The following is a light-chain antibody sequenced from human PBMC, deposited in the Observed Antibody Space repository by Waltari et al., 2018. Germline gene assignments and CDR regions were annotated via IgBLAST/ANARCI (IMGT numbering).Light chain of an antibody. V-gene: IGKV3-11*01. J-gene: IGKJ2*01. CDR1: QAVSNY. Sequence: EIVLTQSPGTLSVSPGETATPPCRASQAVSNYLGWYQQKPGQPPRLLINDASNRAPGVPARFSGSGSGTDFTLTISSLEPEDFGVYYCQQRVSWPVTFGQGTKLEIK. CDR3: QQRVSWPVT. CDR2: DAS.